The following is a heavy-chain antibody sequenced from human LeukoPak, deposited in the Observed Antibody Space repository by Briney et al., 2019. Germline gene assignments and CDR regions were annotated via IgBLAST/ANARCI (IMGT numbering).Heavy chain of an antibody. J-gene: IGHJ6*02. CDR2: ISSSGSNI. CDR3: ARDGPSRVAGTSDYYYYGMDV. Sequence: GGSLRLSCAASGFTFSRYEMNWVRQAPGKGLEWVSYISSSGSNIYYADSVKGRFTISRDNTKNSLYLQMDSVRAEDTAVYYCARDGPSRVAGTSDYYYYGMDVWGQGTTVTVSS. V-gene: IGHV3-48*03. CDR1: GFTFSRYE. D-gene: IGHD6-19*01.